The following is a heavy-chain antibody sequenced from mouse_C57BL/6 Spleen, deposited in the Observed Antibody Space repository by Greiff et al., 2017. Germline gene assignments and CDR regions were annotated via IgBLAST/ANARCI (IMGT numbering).Heavy chain of an antibody. CDR3: ARAGGGSYWYFGV. J-gene: IGHJ1*03. CDR1: GFNIKDYY. Sequence: VQLQQSGAELVKPGASVKLSCTASGFNIKDYYMHWVKQRTEQGLEWIGRIDPEDGETKYAAKFQGKATITADTSSNTAYLQLSILTSEDTAVYYCARAGGGSYWYFGVWGTGTTVTVSS. D-gene: IGHD1-1*02. V-gene: IGHV14-2*01. CDR2: IDPEDGET.